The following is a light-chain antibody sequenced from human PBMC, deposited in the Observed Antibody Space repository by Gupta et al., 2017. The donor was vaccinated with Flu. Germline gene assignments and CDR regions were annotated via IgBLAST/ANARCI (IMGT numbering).Light chain of an antibody. CDR2: GAS. J-gene: IGKJ4*01. CDR3: QQRSKWPLT. Sequence: PLSLSPGEGAILSCRASQAIPSDNELGWYQQKAGQAPRLLISGASIRATGVPARFRASGSGTDFTLTISSLEPDDFAVYYCQQRSKWPLTFGGGTKVELK. CDR1: QAIPSD. V-gene: IGKV3-11*01.